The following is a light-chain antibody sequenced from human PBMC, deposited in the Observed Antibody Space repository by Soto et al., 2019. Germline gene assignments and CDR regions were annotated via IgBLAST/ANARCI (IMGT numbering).Light chain of an antibody. CDR3: QQSYSTPSIT. CDR2: DAF. V-gene: IGKV1-33*01. J-gene: IGKJ5*01. CDR1: QDISNY. Sequence: DIQMTQSPSSLSASVGDSVTITCQASQDISNYLNWYQQKPGKAPKLLIYDAFNLETGVPSRFSGGGSGTDFTLTISSLQPEDFATYYCQQSYSTPSITFGQGTRLEIK.